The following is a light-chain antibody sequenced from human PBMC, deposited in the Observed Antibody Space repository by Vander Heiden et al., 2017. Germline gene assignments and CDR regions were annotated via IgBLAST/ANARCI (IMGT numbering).Light chain of an antibody. CDR2: KAS. Sequence: DIQMTQSPSTLSASVGDRVTITCRASQSISTWLAWYQQKPGKAPKILICKASTLESGVPSRFSGSGSGTEFTLTISSLQPDDFAAYYCQQYSTSPLTFGGGTKVEIK. J-gene: IGKJ4*01. CDR1: QSISTW. V-gene: IGKV1-5*03. CDR3: QQYSTSPLT.